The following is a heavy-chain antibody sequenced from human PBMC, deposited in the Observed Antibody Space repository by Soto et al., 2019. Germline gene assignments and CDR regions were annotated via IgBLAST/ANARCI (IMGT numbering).Heavy chain of an antibody. J-gene: IGHJ5*02. V-gene: IGHV4-30-2*01. CDR3: AGMPYTSGLRFDP. D-gene: IGHD6-19*01. CDR2: IYHSGVT. CDR1: GDSSSTSTYS. Sequence: SETLSLTCSFSGDSSSTSTYSWSWIRQPPGKALEWVGFIYHSGVTSYNPSLKSRVSISLDMSNSQCTLNLRSVTAADTAVYYCAGMPYTSGLRFDPWGPGTLVTVSS.